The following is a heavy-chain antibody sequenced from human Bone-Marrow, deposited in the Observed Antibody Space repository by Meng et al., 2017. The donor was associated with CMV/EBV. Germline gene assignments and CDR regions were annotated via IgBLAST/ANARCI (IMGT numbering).Heavy chain of an antibody. J-gene: IGHJ4*02. CDR3: AREGSSAFTVTTFDY. Sequence: SETLSLTCNVSGSSPSSGYYWAWIRQSPGKGLEWIGDFYHSGITSYNPSLKSRVAISLDASKNQFSLRLSSVTAADTAVYYCAREGSSAFTVTTFDYWGQGTLVTVSS. V-gene: IGHV4-38-2*02. CDR1: GSSPSSGYY. D-gene: IGHD4-17*01. CDR2: FYHSGIT.